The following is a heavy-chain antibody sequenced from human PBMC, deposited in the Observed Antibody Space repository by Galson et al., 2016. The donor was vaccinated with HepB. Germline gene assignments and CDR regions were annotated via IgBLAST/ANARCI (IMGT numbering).Heavy chain of an antibody. J-gene: IGHJ4*02. CDR3: AKSISMIVVVNFDY. V-gene: IGHV3-23*01. CDR1: GFTFRNYA. Sequence: SLRLSCAASGFTFRNYAMRWVRQAPGKGLEWVSGISGSGGGTYYADSVKGRFTISRDNSKNTLYLQMNSLRAEDTAVYYCAKSISMIVVVNFDYWGRGTLVTVSS. CDR2: ISGSGGGT. D-gene: IGHD3-22*01.